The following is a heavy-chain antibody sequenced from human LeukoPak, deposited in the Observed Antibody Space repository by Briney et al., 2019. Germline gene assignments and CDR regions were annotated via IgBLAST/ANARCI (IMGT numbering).Heavy chain of an antibody. CDR2: ISWNSGSI. CDR3: AKDVSAASYYYYYGMDV. Sequence: GMSLRLSCAASGFTFDDYAMHWVRQAPGKGLEWVSGISWNSGSIGYADSVKGRFTISRDNAKNSLYLQMNSLRAEDTALYYCAKDVSAASYYYYYGMDVWGQGTTVTVSS. J-gene: IGHJ6*02. D-gene: IGHD2-2*01. V-gene: IGHV3-9*01. CDR1: GFTFDDYA.